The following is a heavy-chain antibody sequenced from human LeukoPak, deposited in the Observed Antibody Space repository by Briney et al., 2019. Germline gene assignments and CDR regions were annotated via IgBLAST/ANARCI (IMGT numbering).Heavy chain of an antibody. Sequence: SGGSLRLSCAASGFTFSSYAMHWVRQAPGKGLEWVAVISYDGSIKYYADSVKGRFTISRDNSKNTLYLQMNSLRAEDTAVYYCAREDTADAFDIWGQGTMVTVSS. CDR2: ISYDGSIK. CDR1: GFTFSSYA. CDR3: AREDTADAFDI. J-gene: IGHJ3*02. V-gene: IGHV3-30-3*01. D-gene: IGHD5-18*01.